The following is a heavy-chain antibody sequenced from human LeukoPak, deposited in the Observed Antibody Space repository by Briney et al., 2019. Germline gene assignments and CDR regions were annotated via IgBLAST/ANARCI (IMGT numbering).Heavy chain of an antibody. D-gene: IGHD3-22*01. Sequence: PGGSLCLSCAASGFTFSSYSMNWVRQAPGKGLEWVSYISSSSSTIYYADSVKGRFTISRDNAKNSLYLQMNSLRDEDTAVYYCARFGSSYYDSSAYYYPYWGRGTLVSVSS. CDR3: ARFGSSYYDSSAYYYPY. V-gene: IGHV3-48*02. CDR1: GFTFSSYS. J-gene: IGHJ4*02. CDR2: ISSSSSTI.